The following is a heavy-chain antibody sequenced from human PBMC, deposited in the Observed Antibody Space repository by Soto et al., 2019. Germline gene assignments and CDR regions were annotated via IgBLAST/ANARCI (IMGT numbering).Heavy chain of an antibody. CDR2: IWYDGSNK. V-gene: IGHV3-33*01. CDR3: ARDKGTFRYGNFDY. D-gene: IGHD4-17*01. J-gene: IGHJ4*02. CDR1: GFTFSSYG. Sequence: GGSLRLSCAASGFTFSSYGMHWVRQAPGKGLEWVAVIWYDGSNKYYADSVKGRFTISRDNSKNTLYLQMNSLRAEDTAVYYCARDKGTFRYGNFDYWGQGTLVTVSS.